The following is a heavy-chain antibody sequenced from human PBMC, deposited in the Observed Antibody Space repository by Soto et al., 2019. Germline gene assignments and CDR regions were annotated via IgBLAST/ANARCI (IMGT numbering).Heavy chain of an antibody. CDR3: AKVITGYYAEQNAFDI. CDR1: GFTFSSYA. CDR2: ISGSGGST. D-gene: IGHD3-16*01. V-gene: IGHV3-23*01. J-gene: IGHJ3*02. Sequence: EVQLLESGGGLVQPGGSLRLSCAASGFTFSSYAMSWVRQAPGKGLEWVSAISGSGGSTYYADSVKGRFTISRDNSKNTLYLQMNSLRAEDTSVYYCAKVITGYYAEQNAFDIWVQETKVTVSS.